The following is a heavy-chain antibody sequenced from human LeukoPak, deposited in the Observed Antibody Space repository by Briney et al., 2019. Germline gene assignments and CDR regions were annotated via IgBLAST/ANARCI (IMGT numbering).Heavy chain of an antibody. V-gene: IGHV4-39*07. CDR1: GGSISSSSYY. D-gene: IGHD3-22*01. CDR3: ASWEREWRSSGYYARR. Sequence: PSETLSLTCTVSGGSISSSSYYWGWIRQPPGKGLEWIGSIYYSGSTYYNPSLKSRVTISVDTSKNQFSLKLSSVTAADTAVYYCASWEREWRSSGYYARRWGQGTLVTVSS. J-gene: IGHJ4*02. CDR2: IYYSGST.